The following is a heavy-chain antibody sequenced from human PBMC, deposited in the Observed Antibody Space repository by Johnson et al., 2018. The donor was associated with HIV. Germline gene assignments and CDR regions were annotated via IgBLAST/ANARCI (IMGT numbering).Heavy chain of an antibody. CDR2: IGTAGDT. CDR1: GFTFSSYD. J-gene: IGHJ3*02. V-gene: IGHV3-13*01. CDR3: ARDSSNAAFDI. D-gene: IGHD6-13*01. Sequence: RLVESGGGLVQPGGSLRLSCAASGFTFSSYDMHWVRQATGKGMEWVSAIGTAGDTYYPGSVKGRFTISRENAKNSLYLQKNSLRAGDTAVYYCARDSSNAAFDIWGQGTMVTVSS.